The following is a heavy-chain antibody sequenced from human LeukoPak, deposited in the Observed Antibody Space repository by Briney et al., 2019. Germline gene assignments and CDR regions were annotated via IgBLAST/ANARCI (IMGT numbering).Heavy chain of an antibody. V-gene: IGHV1-18*01. Sequence: ASVKVSCKASGYTFTSYGISWVRQAPGQGLEWMGWISAYNGNTNYAQKLQGRVTMTTDTSTSTAYMELRSLRSDDTAVYYCGRADIVATILHPWGPGTLVTVSS. CDR3: GRADIVATILHP. CDR1: GYTFTSYG. J-gene: IGHJ5*02. D-gene: IGHD5-12*01. CDR2: ISAYNGNT.